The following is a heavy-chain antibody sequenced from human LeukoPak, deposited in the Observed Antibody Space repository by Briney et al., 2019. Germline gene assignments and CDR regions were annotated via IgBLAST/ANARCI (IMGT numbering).Heavy chain of an antibody. V-gene: IGHV4-61*02. CDR3: ASSDLDILTGQNWFDP. Sequence: SSETLSLTCTVSGGSISSGSYYWSWIRQPAGKGLEWIGRIYTSGSTNYNPSLKSRVTISVDTSKNQFSLKLSSVTAADTAVYYCASSDLDILTGQNWFDPWGQGTLVTVSS. J-gene: IGHJ5*02. CDR2: IYTSGST. CDR1: GGSISSGSYY. D-gene: IGHD3-9*01.